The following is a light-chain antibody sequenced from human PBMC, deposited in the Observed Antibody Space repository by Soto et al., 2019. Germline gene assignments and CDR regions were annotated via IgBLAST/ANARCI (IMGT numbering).Light chain of an antibody. V-gene: IGKV2-28*01. J-gene: IGKJ1*01. CDR3: LQALQFAWT. Sequence: DIVMTQSPLSLPVTPGEPASISCRSSQSLLHSNGYNYLDWYLQKPGQSPQLLIYLGSNRASGVPDRFSGSGSSTDFTLKISRVEAEDVGVYYCLQALQFAWTFGQGTKVEI. CDR2: LGS. CDR1: QSLLHSNGYNY.